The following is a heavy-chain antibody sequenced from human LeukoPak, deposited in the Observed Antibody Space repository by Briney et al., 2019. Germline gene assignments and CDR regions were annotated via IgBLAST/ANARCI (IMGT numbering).Heavy chain of an antibody. CDR3: AKDIGSYYDY. D-gene: IGHD3-10*01. CDR2: IFPSGGEI. V-gene: IGHV3-23*01. CDR1: GFTFSTFA. Sequence: GGSLRLSCAASGFTFSTFAMIWVRQPPGKGLEWVSSIFPSGGEIHYADSVRGRFTISRDNSKNTLYLEMNSLRAEDTAVYYCAKDIGSYYDYWGQGILVTVSS. J-gene: IGHJ4*02.